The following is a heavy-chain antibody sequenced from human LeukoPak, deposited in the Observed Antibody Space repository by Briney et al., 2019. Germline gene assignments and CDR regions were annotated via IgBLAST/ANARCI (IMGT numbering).Heavy chain of an antibody. J-gene: IGHJ4*02. V-gene: IGHV3-23*01. D-gene: IGHD4-17*01. Sequence: GGSLRLSCAASGFTFSSYAMSWVRQAPGKGLECVSGISGSGGSTYYADSVKGRFTISRDNSKNTLYLQMNSLRAEDTAVYYCAKGVDYGRPGYFDYWGQGTLVTVSS. CDR1: GFTFSSYA. CDR3: AKGVDYGRPGYFDY. CDR2: ISGSGGST.